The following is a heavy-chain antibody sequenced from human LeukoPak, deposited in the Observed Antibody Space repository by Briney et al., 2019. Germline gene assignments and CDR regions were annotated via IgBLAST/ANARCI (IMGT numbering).Heavy chain of an antibody. J-gene: IGHJ6*03. CDR2: ISGSGATT. CDR1: GFTFSSYP. V-gene: IGHV3-23*01. Sequence: GGSLRLSCAASGFTFSSYPMSWVRQAPGKGLEWVSGISGSGATTYHADSVKGRFTLSRDNSKNTLYLQMNSLRAEDTAVYYCAKTGPPCSSTSCYTCYYYMDVWGKGTTVTVSS. D-gene: IGHD2-2*02. CDR3: AKTGPPCSSTSCYTCYYYMDV.